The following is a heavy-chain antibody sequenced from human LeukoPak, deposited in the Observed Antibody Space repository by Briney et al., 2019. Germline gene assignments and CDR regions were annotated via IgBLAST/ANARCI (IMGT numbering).Heavy chain of an antibody. J-gene: IGHJ2*01. D-gene: IGHD4-17*01. V-gene: IGHV1-2*02. CDR2: INPNSGGT. CDR3: ARAHEYGDYGWYFDL. CDR1: GYTFTGYY. Sequence: ASVKVSCKASGYTFTGYYMHWVRQAPGQGLEWMGWINPNSGGTNYAQKFQGRVTMTRDTSISTAYMELSRLRSDDTAVYYCARAHEYGDYGWYFDLWGRGTLVTVSS.